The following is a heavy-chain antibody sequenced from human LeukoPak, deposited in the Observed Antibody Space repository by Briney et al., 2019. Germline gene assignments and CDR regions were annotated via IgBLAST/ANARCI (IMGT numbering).Heavy chain of an antibody. CDR1: GFNFRSYD. Sequence: GGSLRLSCAASGFNFRSYDMHWVRQAPGKGLEWVAFTRYDGTKKYYADSVKGRFTISRDNSKNTLYLQMNSLRAEDTAVYYCAKDEGVCNGSRCSRHGYLDYWGQGTLVIVSS. CDR3: AKDEGVCNGSRCSRHGYLDY. J-gene: IGHJ4*02. D-gene: IGHD2-15*01. CDR2: TRYDGTKK. V-gene: IGHV3-30*02.